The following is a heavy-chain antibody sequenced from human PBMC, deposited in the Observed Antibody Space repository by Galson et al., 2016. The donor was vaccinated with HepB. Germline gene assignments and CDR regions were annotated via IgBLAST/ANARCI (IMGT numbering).Heavy chain of an antibody. V-gene: IGHV1-46*01. J-gene: IGHJ5*02. Sequence: SVKVSCKASGYTFTSHYIHWVRQAPGQGLEWMGIINPSGGSTRYPQKFQGRVTMTRDTSTSTIYMELNNLRSDDTAVYYCVRDDCPGSSCLDSNNWFDPWGQGTLVTVSS. CDR3: VRDDCPGSSCLDSNNWFDP. CDR1: GYTFTSHY. CDR2: INPSGGST. D-gene: IGHD2-15*01.